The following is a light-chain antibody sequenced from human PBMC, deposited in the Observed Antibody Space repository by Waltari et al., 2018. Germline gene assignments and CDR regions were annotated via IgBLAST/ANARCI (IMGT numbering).Light chain of an antibody. CDR1: QSVSRA. Sequence: ETVLTQSPGSLSSSPGERVTLSCRASQSVSRALAWYQQKPGQAPRLLIFGASNRDTGIPDRFSGSGSETDFSLTISRLEPEDFAVYYCQHYVRLPATFGRGTKVEIK. J-gene: IGKJ1*01. CDR3: QHYVRLPAT. V-gene: IGKV3-20*01. CDR2: GAS.